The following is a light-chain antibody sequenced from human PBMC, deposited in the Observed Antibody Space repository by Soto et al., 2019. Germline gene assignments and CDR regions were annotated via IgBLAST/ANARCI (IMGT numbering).Light chain of an antibody. CDR2: DVT. Sequence: QSVLTQPPSASGSPGQSVTISCTGASSDIGSYNFVSWYQQHPDKAPKLLIYDVTQRPSGVPDRFSGSKSGNTASLTVSGRLAADEADYYCSTYEASNFPGVFGGGTKLTVL. CDR1: SSDIGSYNF. V-gene: IGLV2-8*01. J-gene: IGLJ3*02. CDR3: STYEASNFPGV.